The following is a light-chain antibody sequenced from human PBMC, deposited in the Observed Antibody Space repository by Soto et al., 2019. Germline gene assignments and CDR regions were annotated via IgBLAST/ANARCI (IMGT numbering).Light chain of an antibody. CDR3: QQFHSYALT. Sequence: AIQLTQSPSSLPASVGDRVIISCRASQGISSALACYQQKPGRAPRLLIYDASSLQSGVPSRFSGSGSGTDFTLTISSLQPEDFATYYCQQFHSYALTFGGGTKVEIK. J-gene: IGKJ4*01. V-gene: IGKV1-13*02. CDR1: QGISSA. CDR2: DAS.